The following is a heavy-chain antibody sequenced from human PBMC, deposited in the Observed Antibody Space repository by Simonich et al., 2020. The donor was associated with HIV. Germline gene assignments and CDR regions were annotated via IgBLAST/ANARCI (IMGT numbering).Heavy chain of an antibody. J-gene: IGHJ4*02. CDR2: INHSGIT. CDR3: ARTGDRVFDY. CDR1: GGSFSGYY. D-gene: IGHD1-1*01. Sequence: QVQLQQWGAGLLKPSETLSLTCAVYGGSFSGYYWGWIRQSPAKGLEWIGKINHSGITNYNPSLKSRGTILVDTSKNQFSLKLSAVTAADTAVYFCARTGDRVFDYWGQGILVTVSS. V-gene: IGHV4-34*01.